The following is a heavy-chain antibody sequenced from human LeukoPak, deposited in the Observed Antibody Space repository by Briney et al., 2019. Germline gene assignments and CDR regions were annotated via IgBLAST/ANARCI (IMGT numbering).Heavy chain of an antibody. D-gene: IGHD4-17*01. V-gene: IGHV1-2*06. J-gene: IGHJ4*02. CDR1: GYTFTYYF. CDR3: ARAGPVTTTGRPNDY. Sequence: ASVTVSFKSSGYTFTYYFIHWVRQAPGQGLEWMGRINPNSGGTKFEQKFQGRVTITRDTSISTANMELIRLTSDDTAVYYCARAGPVTTTGRPNDYWGQGTLVTVSS. CDR2: INPNSGGT.